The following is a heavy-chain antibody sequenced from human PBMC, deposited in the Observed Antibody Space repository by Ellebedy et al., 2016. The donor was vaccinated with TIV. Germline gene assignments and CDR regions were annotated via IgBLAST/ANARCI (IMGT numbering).Heavy chain of an antibody. Sequence: SLKISCAASGFAFDDYGMHWVRQAPGKGLEWVSAISWNSGTIGYADSVKGRFTISRDNAKNTLYLQMNSLRAEDTAVYYCARAGSGGWEAYFDLWGRGTLVTVSS. CDR1: GFAFDDYG. D-gene: IGHD6-19*01. CDR3: ARAGSGGWEAYFDL. V-gene: IGHV3-9*01. J-gene: IGHJ2*01. CDR2: ISWNSGTI.